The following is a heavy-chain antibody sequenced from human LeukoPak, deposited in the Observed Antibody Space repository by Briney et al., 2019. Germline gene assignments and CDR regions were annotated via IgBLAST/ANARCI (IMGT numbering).Heavy chain of an antibody. CDR1: GCSISSYY. CDR3: ASSPRWLHLVLSKAA. CDR2: IYYSGST. V-gene: IGHV4-59*08. Sequence: PSETLSLTCTVSGCSISSYYWSWIRQPPGKGLEWIGYIYYSGSTNYNPSPKRRVTISVDTSKKQFSLKLSSVTAADTAVYYCASSPRWLHLVLSKAAWGQGTLVTVSS. J-gene: IGHJ5*02. D-gene: IGHD5-12*01.